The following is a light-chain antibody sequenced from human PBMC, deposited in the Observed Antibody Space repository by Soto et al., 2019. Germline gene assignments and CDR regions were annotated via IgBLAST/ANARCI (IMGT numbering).Light chain of an antibody. CDR1: SSDVGGYNY. CDR3: CSFAGNYIYV. Sequence: QSALTQPRSVSGSPGQSVTISCTGTSSDVGGYNYVSWYLQHPSKAPKVMIYDVSKRPSGVPDRFSGSKSGNTASLTISGLQSEDEADYYCCSFAGNYIYVFGTGTKVTVL. CDR2: DVS. V-gene: IGLV2-11*01. J-gene: IGLJ1*01.